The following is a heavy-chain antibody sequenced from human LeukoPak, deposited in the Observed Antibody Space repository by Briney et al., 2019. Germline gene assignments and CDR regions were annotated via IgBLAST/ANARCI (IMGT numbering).Heavy chain of an antibody. CDR3: AKGSPPQFYGSGTFYTTFDF. CDR1: GFIFRSYA. V-gene: IGHV3-23*01. Sequence: GGSLRLSCAASGFIFRSYAMSCVRQAPGKGPEWVSTISGSGDSTHFADSVKGRFAISRDNSQSTLFLQMNSLRAEDTALYFCAKGSPPQFYGSGTFYTTFDFWGQGTLVTVSS. CDR2: ISGSGDST. D-gene: IGHD3-10*01. J-gene: IGHJ4*02.